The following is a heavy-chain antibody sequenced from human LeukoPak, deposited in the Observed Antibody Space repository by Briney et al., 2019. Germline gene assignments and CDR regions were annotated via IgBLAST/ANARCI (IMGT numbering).Heavy chain of an antibody. J-gene: IGHJ2*01. Sequence: GASVKVSCKASGYTFTTLDINWVRQATGQGLEWMGWINPNSGNTGSTQKFQGRVTMTRDTSTSTVYMELSSLRSEDTAVYYCARDRTVVTPWYFDLWGRGTLVTVSS. V-gene: IGHV1-8*02. CDR3: ARDRTVVTPWYFDL. D-gene: IGHD4-23*01. CDR1: GYTFTTLD. CDR2: INPNSGNT.